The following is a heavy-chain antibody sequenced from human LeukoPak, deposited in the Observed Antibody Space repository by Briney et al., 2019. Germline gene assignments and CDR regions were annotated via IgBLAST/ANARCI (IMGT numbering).Heavy chain of an antibody. J-gene: IGHJ6*02. V-gene: IGHV3-21*01. CDR1: GFTFSSYT. Sequence: PGGSLRLSCAVSGFTFSSYTMNWVRQAPGKGLEWVSSITSSSSYKYYVDSVKGRFTISRDNAKNSLYLQMNSLGAEDTAVYYCARDEGYCSANSCYYYDMDVWGQGTTVTVSS. CDR3: ARDEGYCSANSCYYYDMDV. CDR2: ITSSSSYK. D-gene: IGHD2-15*01.